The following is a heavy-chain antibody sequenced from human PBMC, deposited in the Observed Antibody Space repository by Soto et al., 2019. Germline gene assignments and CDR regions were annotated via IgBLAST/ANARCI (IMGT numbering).Heavy chain of an antibody. CDR3: ARGIKYGDYPRWFDP. CDR2: FDPEDGET. CDR1: GYTLTELS. V-gene: IGHV1-24*01. D-gene: IGHD4-17*01. Sequence: ASVKVSCKVSGYTLTELSMHWVRQAPGKGLEWMGGFDPEDGETIYAQKFQGRVTMTEDTSTDTAYMELSSLRSEDTAVYYCARGIKYGDYPRWFDPWGPGTLVTVSS. J-gene: IGHJ5*02.